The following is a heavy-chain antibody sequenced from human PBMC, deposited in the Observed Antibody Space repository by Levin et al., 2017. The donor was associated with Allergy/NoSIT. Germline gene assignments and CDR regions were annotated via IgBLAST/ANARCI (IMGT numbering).Heavy chain of an antibody. CDR2: ISGSGGST. D-gene: IGHD5-12*01. V-gene: IGHV3-23*01. J-gene: IGHJ5*02. Sequence: GGSLRLSCAASGFTFSSYAMSWVRQAPGKGLEWVSAISGSGGSTYYADSVKGRFTISRDNSKNTLYLQMNSLRAEDTAVYYCAKDPPHSGYEAYNWFDPWGQGTLVTVSS. CDR3: AKDPPHSGYEAYNWFDP. CDR1: GFTFSSYA.